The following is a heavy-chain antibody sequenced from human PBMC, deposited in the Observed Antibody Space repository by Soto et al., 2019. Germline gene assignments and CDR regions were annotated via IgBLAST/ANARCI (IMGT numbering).Heavy chain of an antibody. CDR1: GGSISSYY. CDR2: TYYSGST. D-gene: IGHD3-22*01. Sequence: PSETLSVTCTVSGGSISSYYWSWIRQPPWKGLEWIGYTYYSGSTNYNPSLKSRVTISVDTSKNQFSLKLSSVTAADTAVYYCARGVGSSGYYDPSHFDYWGQGTLVTVSS. CDR3: ARGVGSSGYYDPSHFDY. J-gene: IGHJ4*02. V-gene: IGHV4-59*01.